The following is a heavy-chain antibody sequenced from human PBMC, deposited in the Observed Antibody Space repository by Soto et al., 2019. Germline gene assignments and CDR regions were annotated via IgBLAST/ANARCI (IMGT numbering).Heavy chain of an antibody. V-gene: IGHV3-30*18. J-gene: IGHJ4*02. Sequence: GGSLRLSXAASGFTFSNYAMHWVRRAPGKGLECVALISYDGINKYYADSVKGRFTVSRDNSKSTLYLQMNSLRAEDTAVYYCVKDGVSGWSDYFFDYWGQGTLVTVSS. CDR2: ISYDGINK. CDR1: GFTFSNYA. D-gene: IGHD6-19*01. CDR3: VKDGVSGWSDYFFDY.